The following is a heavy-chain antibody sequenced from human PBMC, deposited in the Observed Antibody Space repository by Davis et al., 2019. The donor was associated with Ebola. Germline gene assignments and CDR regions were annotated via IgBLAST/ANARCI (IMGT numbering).Heavy chain of an antibody. CDR3: ARRIMYYDYIWGSYRYGSFDY. CDR1: GYSFTSYW. V-gene: IGHV5-51*01. Sequence: GESLKISCKGSGYSFTSYWIGWVRQMPGKGLEWMGIIYPGDSDTRYSPSFQGQVTISADKSISTAYLQWSSLKASDTAMYYCARRIMYYDYIWGSYRYGSFDYWGQGTLVTVSS. D-gene: IGHD3-16*02. CDR2: IYPGDSDT. J-gene: IGHJ4*02.